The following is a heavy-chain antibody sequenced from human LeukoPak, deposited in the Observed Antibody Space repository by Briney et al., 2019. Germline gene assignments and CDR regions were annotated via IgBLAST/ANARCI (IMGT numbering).Heavy chain of an antibody. J-gene: IGHJ4*02. V-gene: IGHV1-24*01. CDR2: FDPEDGET. Sequence: GASVKVSCKVSGYTLTELSMHWVRQAPGKGLEWMGGFDPEDGETIYAQKFQGRVTMTEDTSTDTAYMELSSLRSEDTAVYYCATGLPREAGATAFDHWGQGTLVTVSS. CDR1: GYTLTELS. D-gene: IGHD1-26*01. CDR3: ATGLPREAGATAFDH.